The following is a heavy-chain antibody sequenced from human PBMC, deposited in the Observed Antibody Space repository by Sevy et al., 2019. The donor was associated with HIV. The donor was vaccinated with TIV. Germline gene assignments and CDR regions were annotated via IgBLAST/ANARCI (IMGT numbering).Heavy chain of an antibody. CDR1: GYTFIKYR. J-gene: IGHJ4*02. D-gene: IGHD6-13*01. V-gene: IGHV7-4-1*02. Sequence: ASVKVSCKASGYTFIKYRMNWVRQAPGQGPEWMGWINTNTGNPMYDQGFTGRFVFSLDTSVSTAHLLISSLKTDDTAVYYCARGIGQQLTVIFDYWGQGTPVTVSS. CDR2: INTNTGNP. CDR3: ARGIGQQLTVIFDY.